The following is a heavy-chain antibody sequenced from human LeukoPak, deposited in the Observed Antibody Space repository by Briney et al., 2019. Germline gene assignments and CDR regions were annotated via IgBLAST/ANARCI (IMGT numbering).Heavy chain of an antibody. V-gene: IGHV3-23*01. J-gene: IGHJ4*02. CDR2: ISGSGGST. D-gene: IGHD1-26*01. CDR3: AKVAYSGSYSSFDD. CDR1: GFTFSSYA. Sequence: PGGSLRLSCAASGFTFSSYAMSWVRQAPGKGLEWVSAISGSGGSTYYADSVRGRFTISRDNSKNTLHLQMNSLRAEDTAVYYCAKVAYSGSYSSFDDWGQGTLVTVSS.